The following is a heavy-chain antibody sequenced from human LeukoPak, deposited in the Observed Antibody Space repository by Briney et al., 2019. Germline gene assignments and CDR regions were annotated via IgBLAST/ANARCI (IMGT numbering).Heavy chain of an antibody. CDR3: ARLRGITIFRKSPFDAFDI. V-gene: IGHV4-34*01. CDR2: INHSGST. Sequence: SETLSLTCAVYGGSFSGYYWSWIRQPPGKGLEWIGEINHSGSTNYNPSLKSRVTISVDTSKNQFSLKLSSVTAADTAVYYCARLRGITIFRKSPFDAFDIWGQGTMVTVSS. CDR1: GGSFSGYY. J-gene: IGHJ3*02. D-gene: IGHD3-3*01.